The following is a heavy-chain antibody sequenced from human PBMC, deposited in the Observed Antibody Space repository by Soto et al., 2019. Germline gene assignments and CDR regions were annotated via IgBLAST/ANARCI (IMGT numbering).Heavy chain of an antibody. D-gene: IGHD4-17*01. Sequence: QVQLVESGGGVVQPGRSLRLSCAASGFTFSSYGMHWVRQAPGKGLEWVAVISYDGSNKYYADSVKGRFTISRDNSKNTLYLQMNSLRAEDTAVYYCAKVGTTVVTPGDYWCQGTLVTVSS. CDR1: GFTFSSYG. CDR3: AKVGTTVVTPGDY. V-gene: IGHV3-30*18. J-gene: IGHJ4*02. CDR2: ISYDGSNK.